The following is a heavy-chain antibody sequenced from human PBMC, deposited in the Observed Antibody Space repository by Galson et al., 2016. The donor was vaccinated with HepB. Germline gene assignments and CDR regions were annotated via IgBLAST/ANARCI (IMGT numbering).Heavy chain of an antibody. CDR1: GFTFSTYA. CDR2: LNDAGDTT. CDR3: ARRSESRGYYPDDAFDI. J-gene: IGHJ3*02. D-gene: IGHD3-3*01. V-gene: IGHV3-23*01. Sequence: SLRLSCAASGFTFSTYAMNWVRQAPGKGLEWVSTLNDAGDTTYYTASVKGRFTISRDNFKSTLYLQMNSLRAEDTAIYYCARRSESRGYYPDDAFDIWGQGTMVAVSS.